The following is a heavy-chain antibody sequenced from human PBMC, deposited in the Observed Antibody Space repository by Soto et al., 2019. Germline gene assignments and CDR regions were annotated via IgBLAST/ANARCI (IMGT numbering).Heavy chain of an antibody. J-gene: IGHJ4*02. CDR2: ISSVGTHK. V-gene: IGHV3-30-3*01. Sequence: QVPLVESGGGVVQPGRSLRLSCEASGFTFNSYSMHWVRQAPGEGLVWVALISSVGTHKYYAYSVKGRFTISRDNSKNTLYLQMNSLRIEDTAVYYCARDWGDQGFGLDYWGQGTVLIVSS. CDR3: ARDWGDQGFGLDY. D-gene: IGHD3-16*01. CDR1: GFTFNSYS.